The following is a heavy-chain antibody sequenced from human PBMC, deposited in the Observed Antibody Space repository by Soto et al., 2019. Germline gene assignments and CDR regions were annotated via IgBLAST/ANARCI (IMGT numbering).Heavy chain of an antibody. J-gene: IGHJ5*02. D-gene: IGHD5-18*01. V-gene: IGHV4-31*02. CDR2: MYYSGST. CDR3: ARGGYTYGASFDP. CDR1: GGSIRSGGYY. Sequence: SETLSLTCTVSGGSIRSGGYYWSWIRQHPGKGLEWIGYMYYSGSTYYNPSLKSRLTISVDTSKNQLSPKLSSVTAADTAVYYCARGGYTYGASFDPWGQGTQVTVSS.